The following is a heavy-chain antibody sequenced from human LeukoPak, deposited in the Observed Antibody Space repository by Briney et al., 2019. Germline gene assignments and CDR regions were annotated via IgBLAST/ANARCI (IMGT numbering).Heavy chain of an antibody. Sequence: GGSLRLSCAASGFTFSSYWMSWVRQAPGKGLEWVANIKQDGSEKYYVDSVKGRFTISRDNAKNTLYLQMNSLRAEDTAVYYCAKGSGWEMSYYYYYMDVWGKGTTVTISS. CDR1: GFTFSSYW. D-gene: IGHD1-26*01. V-gene: IGHV3-7*01. J-gene: IGHJ6*03. CDR2: IKQDGSEK. CDR3: AKGSGWEMSYYYYYMDV.